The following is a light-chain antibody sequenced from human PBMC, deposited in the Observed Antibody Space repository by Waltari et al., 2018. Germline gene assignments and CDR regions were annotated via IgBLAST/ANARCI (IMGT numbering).Light chain of an antibody. V-gene: IGLV3-10*01. J-gene: IGLJ2*01. Sequence: YDLTQPPSVSVSPGQTAAITCSGDGFHKQYTFWYQQKSGQAPVLVMYDDNKRTSGIPGRFSGSSAGTVATLTITGAQVDDEADYYCYSKDTDGGSQGKIGGGTKLTVL. CDR3: YSKDTDGGSQGK. CDR2: DDN. CDR1: GFHKQY.